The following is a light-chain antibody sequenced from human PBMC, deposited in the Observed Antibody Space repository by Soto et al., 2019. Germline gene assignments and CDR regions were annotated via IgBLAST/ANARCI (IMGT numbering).Light chain of an antibody. CDR2: DVS. CDR1: QTIGGS. Sequence: DIQMTQSPSTRSASVGDRVTVTCRASQTIGGSLAWYQQKPGKAPKVLIYDVSNLEIGVPSRFSGSGSGTEFTLTITRLQADDVATYYCQQYIDNSPYTFGQGTKVDIK. CDR3: QQYIDNSPYT. J-gene: IGKJ2*01. V-gene: IGKV1-5*01.